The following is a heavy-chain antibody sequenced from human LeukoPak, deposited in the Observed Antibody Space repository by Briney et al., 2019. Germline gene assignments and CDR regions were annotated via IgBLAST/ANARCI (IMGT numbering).Heavy chain of an antibody. D-gene: IGHD6-13*01. Sequence: PSETLSLTCTVSGGSISSGSYYWSWIRQPAGKGLEWIGRIYTSGSTNYNPSLKSRVTMSVDTSKNQFSLKLSSVTAADTAVCYCAGGNIAAAGTVPYWGQGTLVTVSS. CDR1: GGSISSGSYY. V-gene: IGHV4-61*02. CDR3: AGGNIAAAGTVPY. J-gene: IGHJ4*02. CDR2: IYTSGST.